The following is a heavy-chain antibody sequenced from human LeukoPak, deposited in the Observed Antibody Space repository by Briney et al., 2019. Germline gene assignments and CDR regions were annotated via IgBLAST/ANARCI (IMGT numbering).Heavy chain of an antibody. D-gene: IGHD2-2*02. CDR3: ARVSECSSSSCYTSWFDP. CDR1: GYTFTGYY. V-gene: IGHV1-2*02. J-gene: IGHJ5*02. CDR2: INPNSGGT. Sequence: ASVKVSCKASGYTFTGYYIHWVRQAPGQGLEWMGWINPNSGGTNCAQKFQGRVSMTRDTSIRTAYMELSRLTSDDTAVYFCARVSECSSSSCYTSWFDPWGQGTLVTVSS.